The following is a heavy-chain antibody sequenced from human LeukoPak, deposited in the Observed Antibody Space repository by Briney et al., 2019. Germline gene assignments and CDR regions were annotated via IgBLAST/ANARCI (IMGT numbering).Heavy chain of an antibody. Sequence: SETLSLTCAVSGYSISSGYYWGWIRQPPGKGLGWIGSIYHSGSTYYNPSLKSRVTISVDTSKNQFSLKLSSVTAADTAVYYCASPLWFGAQNDYWGQGTLVTVSS. CDR2: IYHSGST. CDR3: ASPLWFGAQNDY. J-gene: IGHJ4*02. V-gene: IGHV4-38-2*01. CDR1: GYSISSGYY. D-gene: IGHD3-10*01.